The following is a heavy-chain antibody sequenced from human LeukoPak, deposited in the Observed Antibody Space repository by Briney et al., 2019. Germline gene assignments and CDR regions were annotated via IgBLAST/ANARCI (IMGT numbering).Heavy chain of an antibody. V-gene: IGHV3-23*01. CDR2: ISGSGGST. CDR1: GFTFSSYA. Sequence: PGGSLRLSCAASGFTFSSYAMSWVRQAPGKGLEWVSAISGSGGSTYYADSVKGRFTISRDNSKNTLYLQMNSLRAEDTAVYYCAKWVGGYCSGGSCYNYYHYYMDVWGKGTTVTVSS. J-gene: IGHJ6*03. D-gene: IGHD2-15*01. CDR3: AKWVGGYCSGGSCYNYYHYYMDV.